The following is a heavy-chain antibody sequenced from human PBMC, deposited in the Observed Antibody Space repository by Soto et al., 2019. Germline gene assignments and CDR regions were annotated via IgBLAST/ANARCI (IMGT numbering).Heavy chain of an antibody. CDR1: GFTFSSYE. CDR2: ISSSGSTI. Sequence: GGSLRLSCAASGFTFSSYEMNWVRQAPGKGLEWVSYISSSGSTIYYADSVKGRFTISRDNAKNSLYLQMNSLRAEDTAVYYCARDKRVPAAIPPPTTVYYYYGMDVWGQGTTVTVSS. CDR3: ARDKRVPAAIPPPTTVYYYYGMDV. D-gene: IGHD2-2*01. J-gene: IGHJ6*02. V-gene: IGHV3-48*03.